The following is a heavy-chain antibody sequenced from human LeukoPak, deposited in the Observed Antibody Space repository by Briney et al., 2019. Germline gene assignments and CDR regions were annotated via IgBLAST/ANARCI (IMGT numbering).Heavy chain of an antibody. Sequence: GGSLRLSCAASGFTFDDYAMHWVRQAPGKGLEWVSGISWNSGSIGYADSVKGRFTISRDNAKNSLYLQMNSLRAEDTALYYCAGDSCSDYWGQGTLVTVSS. V-gene: IGHV3-9*01. D-gene: IGHD2-15*01. J-gene: IGHJ4*02. CDR1: GFTFDDYA. CDR2: ISWNSGSI. CDR3: AGDSCSDY.